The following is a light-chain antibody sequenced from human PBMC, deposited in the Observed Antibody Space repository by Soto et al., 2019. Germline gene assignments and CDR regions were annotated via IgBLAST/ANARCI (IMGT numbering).Light chain of an antibody. CDR2: LGS. Sequence: DIVMTQSPLSLPVTPGEPASISCRSNQSLLHSNGYTYLDWHLQKPGQSPQLLVYLGSNGASGVPDRFSGSGSGTDFTLKISRVEAEDVGVYYCMQALQTPRTFGQGTKVEIK. J-gene: IGKJ1*01. CDR1: QSLLHSNGYTY. CDR3: MQALQTPRT. V-gene: IGKV2-28*01.